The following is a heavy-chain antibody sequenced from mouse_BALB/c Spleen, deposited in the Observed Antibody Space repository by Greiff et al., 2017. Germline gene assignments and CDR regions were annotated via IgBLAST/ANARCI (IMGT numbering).Heavy chain of an antibody. CDR1: GYSITSGYY. D-gene: IGHD1-1*02. V-gene: IGHV3-6*02. CDR2: ISYDGSN. CDR3: ARDRGKSPFDY. Sequence: ESGPGLVKPSQSLSLTCSVTGYSITSGYYWNWIRQFPGNKLEWMGYISYDGSNNYNPSLKNRISITRDTSKNQFFLKLNSVTTEDTATYYCARDRGKSPFDYGGQGTTLTVSS. J-gene: IGHJ2*01.